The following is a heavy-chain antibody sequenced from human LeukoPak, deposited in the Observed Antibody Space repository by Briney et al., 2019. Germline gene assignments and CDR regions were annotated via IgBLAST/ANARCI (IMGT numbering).Heavy chain of an antibody. J-gene: IGHJ5*02. D-gene: IGHD4-17*01. CDR3: TKDPSGDYIGAFDP. V-gene: IGHV3-23*01. CDR2: ITGGHYAT. Sequence: GGSLRLSCVASGFSFSSFAMTWVRQAPGKGLEWVSSITGGHYATYNTDSVKGRFTISRDNAKNTLYLQMNSLRADDTAIYYCTKDPSGDYIGAFDPWGQGTLVTVSS. CDR1: GFSFSSFA.